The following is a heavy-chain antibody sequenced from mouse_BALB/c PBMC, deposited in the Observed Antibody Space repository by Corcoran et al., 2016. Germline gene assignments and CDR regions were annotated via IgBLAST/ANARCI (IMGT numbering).Heavy chain of an antibody. D-gene: IGHD2-10*02. Sequence: DVQLQESGPGLVKPSQSLSLTCSVTGYSITSGYYWNWIRQFPGNKLEWMGYISYDGSNNYNPSLKNRISITRDTSKNQFFLKLNSVTTEDTATYYCAREYGNYWYFDVWGAGTTVTVSS. CDR2: ISYDGSN. CDR3: AREYGNYWYFDV. CDR1: GYSITSGYY. J-gene: IGHJ1*01. V-gene: IGHV3-6*02.